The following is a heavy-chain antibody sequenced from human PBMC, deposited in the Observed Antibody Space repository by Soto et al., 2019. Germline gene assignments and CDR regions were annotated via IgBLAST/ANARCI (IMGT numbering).Heavy chain of an antibody. CDR2: LSGSGGTT. CDR3: AKQRADYGSGADTFYFDS. V-gene: IGHV3-23*01. CDR1: GVTFSNYA. J-gene: IGHJ4*02. Sequence: EVQLLESGGGLVQPGGSLRLSCTVSGVTFSNYAMNWVRQAPGKWLEWVSSLSGSGGTTYYADSVQGRFIISRDNSKHTLYLLMNSLRAEATALYYCAKQRADYGSGADTFYFDSWGQGALVTVSS. D-gene: IGHD3-10*01.